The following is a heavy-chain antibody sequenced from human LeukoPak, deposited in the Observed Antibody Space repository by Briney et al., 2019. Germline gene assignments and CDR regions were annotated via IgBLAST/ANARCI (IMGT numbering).Heavy chain of an antibody. CDR1: GYTFTSYY. J-gene: IGHJ4*02. V-gene: IGHV1-46*01. CDR3: ARAVSSGWTYFDY. Sequence: GASVKVSCKASGYTFTSYYMHWVRQAPGQGLEWMGIINPSGGSTSYAQKFQGRVTMTRDTSTSTAYMELRSLRSDDTAVYYCARAVSSGWTYFDYWGQGTLVTVSS. D-gene: IGHD6-19*01. CDR2: INPSGGST.